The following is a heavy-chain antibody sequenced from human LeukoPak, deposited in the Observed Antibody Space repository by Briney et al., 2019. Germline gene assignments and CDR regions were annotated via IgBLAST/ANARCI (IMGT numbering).Heavy chain of an antibody. CDR3: ARGYCSSTSCYPANDAFDI. CDR2: IDYSGST. D-gene: IGHD2-2*01. Sequence: SQTRSLTCTVSGGSISGGDYYWSWIRQPPGKGLEWIGYIDYSGSTYYNPSLKSRVTISVDTSKNQFYLKLSSGTAADTAVYYCARGYCSSTSCYPANDAFDIWGQGTMVTVSS. CDR1: GGSISGGDYY. V-gene: IGHV4-30-4*08. J-gene: IGHJ3*02.